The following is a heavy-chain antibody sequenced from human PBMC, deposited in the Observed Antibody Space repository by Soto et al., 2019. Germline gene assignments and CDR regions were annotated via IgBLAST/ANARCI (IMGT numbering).Heavy chain of an antibody. Sequence: QPGGSLRLSCAASGFTFSRYAMHWVRQAPGEGLEWVAVISRDGSNKYYGDSVKGRFTVSRDNSNNTLYLSMTSLRPDDTAVFYCARSRNGAVPDSINFWGQGTLVTVSS. CDR1: GFTFSRYA. CDR2: ISRDGSNK. CDR3: ARSRNGAVPDSINF. V-gene: IGHV3-30-3*01. J-gene: IGHJ4*02. D-gene: IGHD2-8*01.